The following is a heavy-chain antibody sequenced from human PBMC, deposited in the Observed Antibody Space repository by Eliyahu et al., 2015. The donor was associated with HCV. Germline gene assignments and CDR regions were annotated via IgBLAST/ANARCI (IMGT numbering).Heavy chain of an antibody. V-gene: IGHV3-33*01. J-gene: IGHJ4*02. D-gene: IGHD2-21*01. Sequence: QVQLVESGGGVVQPGRSLRLSCAASGFTXSSXXMXWVRQAPGKGLEXVAVIWYDGSNKYYADSVKGRFTISRDNSKNTLYLQMNSLRAEDTAVYYCARDRFYCGGDCYSRPLGYWGQGTLVTVSS. CDR3: ARDRFYCGGDCYSRPLGY. CDR2: IWYDGSNK. CDR1: GFTXSSXX.